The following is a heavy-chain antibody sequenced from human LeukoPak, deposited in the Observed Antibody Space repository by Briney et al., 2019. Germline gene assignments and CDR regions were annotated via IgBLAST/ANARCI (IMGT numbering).Heavy chain of an antibody. V-gene: IGHV4-31*03. J-gene: IGHJ2*01. CDR1: GGSISSGGYY. Sequence: SETLSLTCTVSGGSISSGGYYWSWIRQHPGKGLEWIGYIYYSGSTYYNPSLKSRVTISVDTSKNQFSLKLSSVTAADTAVYYCARDPGIAARGRYWYFDLWGRGTLVTVSS. CDR2: IYYSGST. CDR3: ARDPGIAARGRYWYFDL. D-gene: IGHD6-6*01.